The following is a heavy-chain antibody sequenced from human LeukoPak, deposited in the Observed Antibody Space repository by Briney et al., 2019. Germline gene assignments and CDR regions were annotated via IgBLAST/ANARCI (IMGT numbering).Heavy chain of an antibody. CDR1: GYSFTSYW. V-gene: IGHV5-51*01. J-gene: IGHJ4*02. CDR2: IYPGDSDT. D-gene: IGHD1-1*01. Sequence: GESLKIACNGSGYSFTSYWIGWVRQMPGKGLEWMGIIYPGDSDTRYSPSFQGQVTISADRSITTAYLQWSSLKASDTAIYYCARSATLDYRGQGTLVTVSS. CDR3: ARSATLDY.